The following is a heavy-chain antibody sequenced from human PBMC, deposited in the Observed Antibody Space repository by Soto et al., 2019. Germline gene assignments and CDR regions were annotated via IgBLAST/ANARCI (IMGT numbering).Heavy chain of an antibody. CDR1: GFTFSSDG. V-gene: IGHV3-33*01. J-gene: IGHJ5*02. D-gene: IGHD4-17*01. CDR3: VRERSGNYGWLDP. Sequence: PGGSLRLSCAASGFTFSSDGMHWVRQAPGKGLEWVAVIYYDGGSKYYGDSVKGRFTISRDNSKNTLYLQMNSLRAEDTAVYYCVRERSGNYGWLDPWGQGTPVTVSS. CDR2: IYYDGGSK.